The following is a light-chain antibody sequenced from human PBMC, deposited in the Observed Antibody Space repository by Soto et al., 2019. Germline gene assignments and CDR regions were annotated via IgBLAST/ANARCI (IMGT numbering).Light chain of an antibody. Sequence: EIVLTQSPGTLSLSPGERASLSCRASQSIDNSQLVWLQQKPGQPPRLLIYGASSRASGIPDRFSGSGSGTDFTLTISRLETEDFAVYYCQQYGNSLWTFGQGTKVEIK. CDR1: QSIDNSQ. J-gene: IGKJ1*01. CDR2: GAS. V-gene: IGKV3-20*01. CDR3: QQYGNSLWT.